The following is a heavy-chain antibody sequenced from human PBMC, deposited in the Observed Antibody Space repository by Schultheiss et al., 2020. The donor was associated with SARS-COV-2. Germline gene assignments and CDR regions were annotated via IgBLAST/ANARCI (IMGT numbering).Heavy chain of an antibody. CDR2: IYYSGST. D-gene: IGHD4-17*01. V-gene: IGHV4-59*01. CDR3: AREGYYGDYVDY. Sequence: GSLRLSCAVYGGSFSGYYWSWIRQPPGKGLEWIGYIYYSGSTNYNPSLKSRVTISVDTSKNQLSLNLSSVTAADTAVYYCAREGYYGDYVDYWGQGTLVTVSS. CDR1: GGSFSGYY. J-gene: IGHJ4*02.